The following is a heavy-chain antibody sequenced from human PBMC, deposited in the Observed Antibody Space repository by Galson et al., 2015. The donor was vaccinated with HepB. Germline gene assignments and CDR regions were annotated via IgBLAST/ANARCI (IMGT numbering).Heavy chain of an antibody. CDR3: AKDRFSSRYGDGRGYLYY. CDR2: IIPIFSTA. CDR1: GGTFSSYA. J-gene: IGHJ4*02. D-gene: IGHD6-13*01. V-gene: IGHV1-69*13. Sequence: SVRVSCKASGGTFSSYAISWVRQAPGQGLEWMGGIIPIFSTANFAQKFQGRVTITADESTNTAYMQMNNLRAEDAAVYYCAKDRFSSRYGDGRGYLYYWGPGTLVTVSS.